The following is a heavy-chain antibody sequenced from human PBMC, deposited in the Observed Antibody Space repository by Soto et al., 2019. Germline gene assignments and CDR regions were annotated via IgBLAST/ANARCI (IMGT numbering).Heavy chain of an antibody. CDR2: EYSGST. Sequence: QVQLQESGPGLVKPSETLSLTCTVSGASISRDHWNWIRQPPGKGLEWIGEYSGSTNYNPSLKSRVTKSVDTSKNQFSLKRSSVTAADTAVYFGATYTSDGGGRGYWGQGTLVTVSS. D-gene: IGHD6-19*01. CDR3: ATYTSDGGGRGY. CDR1: GASISRDH. V-gene: IGHV4-59*08. J-gene: IGHJ4*02.